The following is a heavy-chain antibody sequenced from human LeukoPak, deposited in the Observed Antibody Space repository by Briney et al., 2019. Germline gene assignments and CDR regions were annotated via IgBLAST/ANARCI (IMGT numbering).Heavy chain of an antibody. Sequence: SVKVSCKASGGTFSSYAISWVRQAPGQGLEWMGRIIPIFGIANYAQKFQGRVTITAGKSTSTAYMELSSLRSEDTAVYYCARGPRHCSSTSCNYGMDVWGQGTTVTVSS. V-gene: IGHV1-69*04. D-gene: IGHD2-2*01. J-gene: IGHJ6*02. CDR2: IIPIFGIA. CDR1: GGTFSSYA. CDR3: ARGPRHCSSTSCNYGMDV.